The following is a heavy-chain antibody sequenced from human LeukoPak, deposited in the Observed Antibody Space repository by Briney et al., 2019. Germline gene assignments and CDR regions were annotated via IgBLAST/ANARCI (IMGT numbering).Heavy chain of an antibody. Sequence: GGSLRLSCAASGFTFSSYAMSWVRQAPGKGLEWVSAISGSGGSTYYADSMKGRFTISRGNSKNTLYLQMNSLRAEDTAVYYCAKVPNNWNSPVGAFDIWGQGTMVTVSS. CDR2: ISGSGGST. V-gene: IGHV3-23*01. CDR3: AKVPNNWNSPVGAFDI. CDR1: GFTFSSYA. D-gene: IGHD1-1*01. J-gene: IGHJ3*02.